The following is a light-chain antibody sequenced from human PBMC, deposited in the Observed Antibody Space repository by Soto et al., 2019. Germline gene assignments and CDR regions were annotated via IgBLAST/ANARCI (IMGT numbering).Light chain of an antibody. Sequence: DIVLTQSPGTLSLYPGERATLSCRASQSVSSSYLAWYQQKPGQAPRLLIYGASSRATGIPDRFSGSGSGTDFTLTISRLEPEDFAVYYCQQYGSATWTFGQGTKVEIK. V-gene: IGKV3-20*01. CDR2: GAS. CDR1: QSVSSSY. CDR3: QQYGSATWT. J-gene: IGKJ1*01.